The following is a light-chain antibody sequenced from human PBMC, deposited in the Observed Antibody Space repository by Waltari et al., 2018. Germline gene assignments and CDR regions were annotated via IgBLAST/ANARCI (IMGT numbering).Light chain of an antibody. Sequence: QSVLTQPPSASGTPGQMVTISCSGTYSNLGSNPVNWYQQVPGAAPKLLLYSNDRRPSGVPDRFSGSKSGTSASLVISGLQSGDEAFYHCATWDDTLNGQVFGGGTKLTVL. CDR3: ATWDDTLNGQV. J-gene: IGLJ3*02. V-gene: IGLV1-44*01. CDR1: YSNLGSNP. CDR2: SND.